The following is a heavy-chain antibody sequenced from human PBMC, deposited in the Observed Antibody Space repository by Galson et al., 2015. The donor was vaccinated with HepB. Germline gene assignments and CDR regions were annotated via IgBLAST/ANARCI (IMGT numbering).Heavy chain of an antibody. CDR1: GFTFSSYS. D-gene: IGHD6-19*01. J-gene: IGHJ4*02. CDR2: ISSSSSYI. V-gene: IGHV3-21*01. Sequence: SLRLSCAASGFTFSSYSMNWVRQAPGKGLEWVSSISSSSSYIYYADSVKGRFTISRDNAKNSLYLQMNSLRAEDTAVYYCARPALSGRLTPYFDYWGQGTLVTVSS. CDR3: ARPALSGRLTPYFDY.